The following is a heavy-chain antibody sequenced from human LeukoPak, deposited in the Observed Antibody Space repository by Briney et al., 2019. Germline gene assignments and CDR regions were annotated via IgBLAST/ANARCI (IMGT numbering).Heavy chain of an antibody. J-gene: IGHJ5*02. Sequence: QSGGSLRLSCAASGFTFSSYAMHWVRQAPGKGLEWVAVISYDGSNKYYADSVKGRFTISRDNSKNTLYLQMNSLRAEDTAVYYCARDANWFDPWGQGTLVTVSS. CDR1: GFTFSSYA. V-gene: IGHV3-30-3*01. CDR3: ARDANWFDP. CDR2: ISYDGSNK.